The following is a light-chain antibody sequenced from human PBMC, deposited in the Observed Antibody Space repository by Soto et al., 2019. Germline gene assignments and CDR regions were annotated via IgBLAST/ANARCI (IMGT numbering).Light chain of an antibody. CDR1: QSVSSN. CDR3: QQYNDWPPKYT. V-gene: IGKV3-15*01. CDR2: DAS. J-gene: IGKJ2*01. Sequence: EIVMTQSPATLSVSPGERVTLSCRASQSVSSNLAWYQQKPGQAPRLLIYDASTRATGIPARFSGSGSGTECTLTISSLQSEDFAVYYCQQYNDWPPKYTFGQGTKLEIK.